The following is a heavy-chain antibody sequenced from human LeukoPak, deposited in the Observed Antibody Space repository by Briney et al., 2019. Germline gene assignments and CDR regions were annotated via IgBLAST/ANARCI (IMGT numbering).Heavy chain of an antibody. J-gene: IGHJ4*02. Sequence: KPSETLSLTCAVYGGSFSGYHWSWIRQPPGKGLEWIGEMHPSGSTNYNPSLKNRVTISLDTSKNQFSLNLSSVTAADTAVYYCARGADRAKIAYWGQGTLVLVSS. CDR2: MHPSGST. V-gene: IGHV4-34*01. CDR3: ARGADRAKIAY. CDR1: GGSFSGYH.